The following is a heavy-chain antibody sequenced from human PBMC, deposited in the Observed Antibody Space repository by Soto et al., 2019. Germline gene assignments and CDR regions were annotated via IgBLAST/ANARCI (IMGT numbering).Heavy chain of an antibody. CDR2: INPSGGST. CDR1: GYTFTSYC. V-gene: IGHV1-46*03. Sequence: ASVKVSCKASGYTFTSYCMHWVRQAPGQGLEWMGIINPSGGSTSYAQKFQGRVTMTRDTSTSTVYMELSSLRSEDTAVYYCARGRWLQLLYYYYGMDGWGQGTTVTVSS. D-gene: IGHD5-12*01. CDR3: ARGRWLQLLYYYYGMDG. J-gene: IGHJ6*02.